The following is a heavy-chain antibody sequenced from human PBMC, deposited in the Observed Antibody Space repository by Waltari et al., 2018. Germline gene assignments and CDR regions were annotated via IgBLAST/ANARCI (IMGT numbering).Heavy chain of an antibody. J-gene: IGHJ6*03. CDR1: GYSISSGYY. CDR2: IYHSGRN. CDR3: ARRAAIAATGPTYYMDV. Sequence: QMQLQESGPGLVKPSETLSLTCAVSGYSISSGYYWGWIRQPPGKGLEWIGSIYHSGRNSYNPTLKGRVTISVDTSKNQVSLKLSSVTAADTAVDYCARRAAIAATGPTYYMDVWGKGTTVTVSS. D-gene: IGHD6-13*01. V-gene: IGHV4-38-2*01.